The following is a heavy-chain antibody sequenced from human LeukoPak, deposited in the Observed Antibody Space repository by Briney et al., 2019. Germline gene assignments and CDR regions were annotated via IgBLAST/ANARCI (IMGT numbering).Heavy chain of an antibody. CDR2: IIPIFGTA. J-gene: IGHJ4*02. CDR1: GGTFTIYA. Sequence: ASVTVSFTASGGTFTIYAISWVRQAPGQGLEWMGGIIPIFGTANYAQKFQGRVTITADKSTSTAYMELSSLRSEDTAVYYCASAPPKSMIVVPPLYYWGQGTLVTVSS. CDR3: ASAPPKSMIVVPPLYY. D-gene: IGHD3-22*01. V-gene: IGHV1-69*06.